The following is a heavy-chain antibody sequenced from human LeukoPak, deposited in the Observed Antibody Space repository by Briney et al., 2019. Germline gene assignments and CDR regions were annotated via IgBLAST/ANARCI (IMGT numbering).Heavy chain of an antibody. CDR2: ISYDGSNK. Sequence: GGSLRLSCAASGFTFSSYAMHWARQAPGKGLEWVAIISYDGSNKYYADSVKGRFTISRDNSKNTLYLQMNSLRAEDTAVYYCARDSHLAAQYRSYFDYWGQGTLVTVSS. V-gene: IGHV3-30*01. D-gene: IGHD6-6*01. CDR1: GFTFSSYA. CDR3: ARDSHLAAQYRSYFDY. J-gene: IGHJ4*02.